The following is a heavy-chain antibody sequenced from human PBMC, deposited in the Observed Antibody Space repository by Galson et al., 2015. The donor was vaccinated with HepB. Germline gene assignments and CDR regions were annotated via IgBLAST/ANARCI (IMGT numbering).Heavy chain of an antibody. Sequence: SAKVSCKASGDSFSIYAMSWVRQAPGQGLEWMGGISPILGIPNYAQKFQDRVTITADKSTGTAFMELSSLRSEDTAVYYCARADDFWSGYRDAGTSRWFDSWGQGTLVIVSS. D-gene: IGHD3-3*01. CDR2: ISPILGIP. V-gene: IGHV1-69*10. CDR1: GDSFSIYA. J-gene: IGHJ5*01. CDR3: ARADDFWSGYRDAGTSRWFDS.